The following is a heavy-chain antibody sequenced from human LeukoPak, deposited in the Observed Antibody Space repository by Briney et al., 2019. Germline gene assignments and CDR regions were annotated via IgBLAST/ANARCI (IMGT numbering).Heavy chain of an antibody. CDR2: IIPILGIA. D-gene: IGHD2-2*01. J-gene: IGHJ4*02. Sequence: GASVKVSCKASGGTFSSYTISWVRQAPGQGLEWMGRIIPILGIANYAQKFQGRVTITADKSTSTAYMELSSLRSEDTAVYYCARDKRGIVVVPAAQWGQGILVTVSS. CDR1: GGTFSSYT. CDR3: ARDKRGIVVVPAAQ. V-gene: IGHV1-69*04.